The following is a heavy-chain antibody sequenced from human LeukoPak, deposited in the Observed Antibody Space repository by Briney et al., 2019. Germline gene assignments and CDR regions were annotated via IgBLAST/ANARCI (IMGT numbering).Heavy chain of an antibody. CDR2: IKNDGSEK. Sequence: GGSLRLSCAASGFVFRNYFMSWVRQAPGKGLEWVASIKNDGSEKYYVDSVKGRFTISRDNAKNSVYLEMNSLSAEDTAVYYCSRGGPFGGYWGQGTLVTVSS. J-gene: IGHJ4*02. V-gene: IGHV3-7*03. CDR3: SRGGPFGGY. D-gene: IGHD3-16*01. CDR1: GFVFRNYF.